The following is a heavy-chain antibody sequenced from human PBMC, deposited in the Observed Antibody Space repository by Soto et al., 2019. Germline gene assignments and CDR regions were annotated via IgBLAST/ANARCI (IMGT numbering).Heavy chain of an antibody. CDR3: ATDVDTYFDY. V-gene: IGHV1-69*13. CDR2: ISPIFGTA. Sequence: ASVKVSCKASGGTVSSYAISWVRQAPGQGLEWMGGISPIFGTANYAQKFQGRVTITADESTSTAYMELSSLRSEDTAVYYCATDVDTYFDYWGQGTLVTVSS. J-gene: IGHJ4*02. CDR1: GGTVSSYA. D-gene: IGHD5-18*01.